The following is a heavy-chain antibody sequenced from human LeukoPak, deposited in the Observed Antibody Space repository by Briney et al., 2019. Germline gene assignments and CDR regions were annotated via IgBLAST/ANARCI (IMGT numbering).Heavy chain of an antibody. D-gene: IGHD2-8*01. CDR1: GGTFSSYA. V-gene: IGHV1-69*13. CDR2: IVPALGTS. J-gene: IGHJ3*02. CDR3: AFLYGINVFDM. Sequence: SVKVSCKASGGTFSSYAISWVRQAPVQGLEWLGGIVPALGTSHYARRFQGRVTITADESTNTLDMELTGLRSEDTAMYFCAFLYGINVFDMWGQGTMVIVSS.